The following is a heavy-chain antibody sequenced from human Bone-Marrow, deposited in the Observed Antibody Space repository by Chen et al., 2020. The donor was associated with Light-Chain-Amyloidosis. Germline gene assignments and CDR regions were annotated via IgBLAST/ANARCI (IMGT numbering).Heavy chain of an antibody. CDR3: ARRRDGYNFDY. J-gene: IGHJ4*02. CDR1: GYTFPNDW. CDR2: IYPDDSDA. V-gene: IGHV5-51*01. Sequence: EVQPEQSGPEVKKPGASLTISCTGSGYTFPNDWIGWVRQMPGKGLEWMGVIYPDDSDARYSPSFEGQVTISADKSITTAYLQWRSLKASDTAMYYCARRRDGYNFDYWGQGTLVTVSS. D-gene: IGHD5-12*01.